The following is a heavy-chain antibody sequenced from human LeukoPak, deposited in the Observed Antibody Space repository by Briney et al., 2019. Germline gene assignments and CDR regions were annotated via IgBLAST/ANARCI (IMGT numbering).Heavy chain of an antibody. CDR3: ARALRWHYYFDY. J-gene: IGHJ4*02. CDR2: IYYSGST. CDR1: GGSISSGDYY. V-gene: IGHV4-30-4*08. D-gene: IGHD4-23*01. Sequence: PSETLSLTCTVSGGSISSGDYYWSWICQPPGKGLEWIGYIYYSGSTYYNPSLKSRVTISVDTSKNQFSLKLSSVTAADTAVYYCARALRWHYYFDYWGQGTLVTVSS.